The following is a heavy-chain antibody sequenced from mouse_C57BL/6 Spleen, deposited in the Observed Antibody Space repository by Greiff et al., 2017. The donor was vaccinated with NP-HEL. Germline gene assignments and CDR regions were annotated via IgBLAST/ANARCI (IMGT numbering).Heavy chain of an antibody. J-gene: IGHJ4*01. V-gene: IGHV8-8*01. CDR3: ARMGNWDDAMDY. CDR1: GFSLSTFGMG. CDR2: IWWDDAT. Sequence: QVTLKESGPGILQPSQTLSLTCSFSGFSLSTFGMGVGWIRQPSGKGLEWLAHIWWDDATYYTPALTSRLPISKDTSKNQVFLKIANVDTADTATDYCARMGNWDDAMDYWGQGTSVTVSS. D-gene: IGHD4-1*01.